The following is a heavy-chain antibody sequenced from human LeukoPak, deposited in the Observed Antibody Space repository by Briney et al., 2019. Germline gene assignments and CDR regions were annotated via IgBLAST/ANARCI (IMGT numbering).Heavy chain of an antibody. J-gene: IGHJ4*02. Sequence: ASVKVSCKASGYPFTSYAMHWVRQAPGQRLEWMGWINAGNGNTKYSQKFQGRVTITRDTSASTAYMELSSLRSEDTAVYYCARAGWWQLAYFDYWGQGTLVTVSS. CDR1: GYPFTSYA. V-gene: IGHV1-3*01. CDR2: INAGNGNT. CDR3: ARAGWWQLAYFDY. D-gene: IGHD2-15*01.